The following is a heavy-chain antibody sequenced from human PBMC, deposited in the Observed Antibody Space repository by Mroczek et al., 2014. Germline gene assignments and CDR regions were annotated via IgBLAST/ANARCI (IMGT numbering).Heavy chain of an antibody. CDR2: ISGSGGST. CDR3: AKGRHYSNYVEGDY. J-gene: IGHJ4*02. Sequence: VQLVESGGGLVQPGGSLRLSCAASGFTFSSYAMSGVRQAPGKGLEWVSAISGSGGSTYYADSVKGRFTISRDNSKNTLYLQMNSLRAEDTAVYYCAKGRHYSNYVEGDYWGQGNPGHRLL. V-gene: IGHV3-23*04. CDR1: GFTFSSYA. D-gene: IGHD4-11*01.